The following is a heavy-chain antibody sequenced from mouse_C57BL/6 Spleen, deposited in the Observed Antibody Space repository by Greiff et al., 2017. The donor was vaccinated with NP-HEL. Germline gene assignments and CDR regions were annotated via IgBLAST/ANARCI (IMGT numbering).Heavy chain of an antibody. V-gene: IGHV5-16*01. D-gene: IGHD2-2*01. CDR2: INYDGSST. CDR3: AREMVKGYAMDY. Sequence: EVNVVESEGGLVQPGSSMKLSCTASGFTFSDYYMAWVRQVPEKGLEWVANINYDGSSTYYLDSLKSRFIISRDNAKNILYLQMSSLKSEDTATYYCAREMVKGYAMDYWGQGTSVTVSS. CDR1: GFTFSDYY. J-gene: IGHJ4*01.